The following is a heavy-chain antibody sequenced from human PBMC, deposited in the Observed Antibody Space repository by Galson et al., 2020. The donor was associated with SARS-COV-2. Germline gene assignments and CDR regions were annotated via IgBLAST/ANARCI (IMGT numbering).Heavy chain of an antibody. Sequence: GGSLRLSCAASGFASSIYGMNWVRQAPGKGLEWVAAIDSSTTYIYYAGSVKGRFTVSRDNVNNSLYLQMNSLRAEDTAVYYCAILGATAFDVWGQGTMVTVSS. D-gene: IGHD1-26*01. CDR2: IDSSTTYI. CDR1: GFASSIYG. V-gene: IGHV3-21*01. J-gene: IGHJ3*01. CDR3: AILGATAFDV.